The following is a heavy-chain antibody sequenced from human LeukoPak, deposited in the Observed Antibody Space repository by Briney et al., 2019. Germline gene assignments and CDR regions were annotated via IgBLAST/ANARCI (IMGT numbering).Heavy chain of an antibody. CDR1: GDSIRSSIYY. CDR2: VYYDGSA. J-gene: IGHJ4*02. CDR3: ARLGYCSSASCGPLDY. Sequence: SETLSLTCGVSGDSIRSSIYYWGWIRQPPGKGLEWIGRVYYDGSAYYNPSLKSRVTISVDTSKNQLSLKLSSVTAADTALYYCARLGYCSSASCGPLDYWGQGTLVTVSS. V-gene: IGHV4-39*01. D-gene: IGHD2-2*01.